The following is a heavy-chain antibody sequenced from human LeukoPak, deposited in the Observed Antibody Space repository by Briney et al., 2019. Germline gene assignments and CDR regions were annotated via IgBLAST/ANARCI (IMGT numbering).Heavy chain of an antibody. CDR2: IYSDGTT. CDR3: AREISGGWYDY. J-gene: IGHJ4*02. CDR1: GFTVSTYY. V-gene: IGHV3-53*01. Sequence: GGSLRLSCAASGFTVSTYYMSWVRQAPGKGLEWVSVIYSDGTTYYADSVKGRFTISRDNSKNTLYLQMNSLRAEDTAVYYCAREISGGWYDYWGQGTLVTVSS. D-gene: IGHD6-19*01.